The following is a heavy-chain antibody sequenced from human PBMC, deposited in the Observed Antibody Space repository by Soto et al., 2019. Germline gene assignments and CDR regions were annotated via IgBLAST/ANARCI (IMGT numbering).Heavy chain of an antibody. D-gene: IGHD6-13*01. Sequence: QVQLQESGPGLVKPSQTLSLTCTVSGGSISSGDYYWSWIRQPPGKGLEWIGYIYYSGSTYYNPSLKSRVTISVDTSKNQFSLKLSSVTATDTAVYYCARGRYGNLQQPDFDYWGQGTLVTVSS. V-gene: IGHV4-30-4*01. J-gene: IGHJ4*02. CDR2: IYYSGST. CDR1: GGSISSGDYY. CDR3: ARGRYGNLQQPDFDY.